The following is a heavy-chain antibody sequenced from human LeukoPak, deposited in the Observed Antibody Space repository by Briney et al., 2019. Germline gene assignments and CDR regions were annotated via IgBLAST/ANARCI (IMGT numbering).Heavy chain of an antibody. Sequence: GGSLRLSCAASGFNYMSWVRQAPGKGLEWVANIKQDGSEKYYVDSVKGRFTISRDNAKNSLYLQMNSLRAEDTAVYYCASGNYGDYGDAFDIWGQGTMVTVSS. CDR2: IKQDGSEK. CDR1: GFNY. CDR3: ASGNYGDYGDAFDI. V-gene: IGHV3-7*01. J-gene: IGHJ3*02. D-gene: IGHD4-17*01.